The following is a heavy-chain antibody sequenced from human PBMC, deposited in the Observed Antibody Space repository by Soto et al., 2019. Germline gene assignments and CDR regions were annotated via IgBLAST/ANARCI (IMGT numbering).Heavy chain of an antibody. CDR1: GFTFSSYG. Sequence: GGSLRLSCAASGFTFSSYGMHWVRQAPGKGLEWVAVISYDGSNKYYADSVKGRFTISRDNSKNTLYLQMNSLRAEDTAVYYCAKDWTLARFGETYYYYYYYMDVWGKGTTVTVSS. V-gene: IGHV3-30*18. D-gene: IGHD3-10*01. J-gene: IGHJ6*03. CDR3: AKDWTLARFGETYYYYYYYMDV. CDR2: ISYDGSNK.